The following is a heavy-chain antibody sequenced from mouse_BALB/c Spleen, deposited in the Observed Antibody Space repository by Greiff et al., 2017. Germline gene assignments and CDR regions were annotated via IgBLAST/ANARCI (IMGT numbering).Heavy chain of an antibody. Sequence: EVKLMESGGGLVQPGGSRKLSCAASGFTFSSFGMHWVRQAPEKGLEWVAYISSGSSTIYYADTVKGRFTISRDNTKNTLFLQMTSLRSEDTAMYYCARSFYGNYPRFAYWGQGTLVTVSA. J-gene: IGHJ3*01. D-gene: IGHD2-10*01. CDR2: ISSGSSTI. CDR1: GFTFSSFG. V-gene: IGHV5-17*02. CDR3: ARSFYGNYPRFAY.